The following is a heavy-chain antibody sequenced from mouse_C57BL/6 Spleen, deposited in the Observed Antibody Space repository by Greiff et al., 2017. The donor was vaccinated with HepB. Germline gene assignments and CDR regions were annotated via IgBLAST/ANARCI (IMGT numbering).Heavy chain of an antibody. D-gene: IGHD2-4*01. CDR2: IYPRDGST. Sequence: VQVVESDAELVKPGASVKISCKVSGYTFTDHTIHWMKQRPEQGLEWIGYIYPRDGSTKYNEKFKGKATLTADKSSSTAYMQLNSLTSEDSAVYFCARWGIYDYDGFAYWGQGTLVTVSA. CDR3: ARWGIYDYDGFAY. V-gene: IGHV1-78*01. J-gene: IGHJ3*01. CDR1: GYTFTDHT.